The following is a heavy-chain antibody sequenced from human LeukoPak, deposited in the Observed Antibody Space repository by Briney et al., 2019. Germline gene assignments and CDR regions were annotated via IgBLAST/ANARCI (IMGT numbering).Heavy chain of an antibody. CDR3: ARDLDNVWGSYRYKAGY. J-gene: IGHJ4*02. CDR1: GGTFSSYA. Sequence: GSSVKVSCKASGGTFSSYAISWVRQAPGQGLEWMGGIIPIFGTANYAQKFQGRVTITADESTSTAYMELSSLRSEDTAVYYCARDLDNVWGSYRYKAGYWGQGTLVTDSS. V-gene: IGHV1-69*01. CDR2: IIPIFGTA. D-gene: IGHD3-16*02.